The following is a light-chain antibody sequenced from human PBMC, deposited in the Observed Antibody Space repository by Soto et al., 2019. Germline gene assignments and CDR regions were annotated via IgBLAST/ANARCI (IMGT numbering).Light chain of an antibody. CDR2: WAS. CDR1: QSVFSRFRNKNY. V-gene: IGKV4-1*01. J-gene: IGKJ1*01. Sequence: DIVMTQSPDSLTLSLGERATINCKSSQSVFSRFRNKNYLAWFQQKPGQPPRLLIYWASTRESGVSDRFSGSGSGTDLTLTINSLQAEDVAVYYCQQYYTTPTWTFGQGTKVEVK. CDR3: QQYYTTPTWT.